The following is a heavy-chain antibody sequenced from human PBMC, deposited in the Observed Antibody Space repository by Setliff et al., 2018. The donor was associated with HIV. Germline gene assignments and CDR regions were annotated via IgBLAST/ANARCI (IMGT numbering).Heavy chain of an antibody. CDR1: GGSISSGSHY. CDR3: ASLFHDTSAPWLYYFDY. V-gene: IGHV4-61*02. D-gene: IGHD3-22*01. CDR2: IYTSGRT. J-gene: IGHJ4*02. Sequence: PSEILSLTCTVSGGSISSGSHYWSWIRQPAGKGLEWIGLIYTSGRTNYNPSLKSRVTISVDRSKNQFSLNLSSVTAADTALYYCASLFHDTSAPWLYYFDYWGQGTLVTVSS.